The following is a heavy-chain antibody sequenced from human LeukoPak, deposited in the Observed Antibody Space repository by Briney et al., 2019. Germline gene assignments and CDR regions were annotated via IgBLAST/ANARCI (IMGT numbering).Heavy chain of an antibody. CDR3: ARNTDSSTWSWFDP. Sequence: SETLSLTCTVSGGSISSSSYYWSWIRQPPGKGLEWIGYIYYSGSTYYNPSLKSRVTTSIDTSKNQFSLKLRSVTAADSAVYYCARNTDSSTWSWFDPWGQGTLVTVSS. V-gene: IGHV4-61*05. CDR2: IYYSGST. J-gene: IGHJ5*02. D-gene: IGHD6-13*01. CDR1: GGSISSSSYY.